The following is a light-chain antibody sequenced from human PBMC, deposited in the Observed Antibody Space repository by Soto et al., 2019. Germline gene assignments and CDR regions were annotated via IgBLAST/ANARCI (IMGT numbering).Light chain of an antibody. V-gene: IGKV1-39*01. Sequence: DLQMTQSPSSLSASVGDRVTITCRTSQSIISYLSWYQQKVGKAPKLLIYAASSLQSGVPSRFSGRGSGTDVTLTISSLQAEDFATYYCQQSYSTPPTFGQGTKVEIK. CDR3: QQSYSTPPT. CDR2: AAS. J-gene: IGKJ1*01. CDR1: QSIISY.